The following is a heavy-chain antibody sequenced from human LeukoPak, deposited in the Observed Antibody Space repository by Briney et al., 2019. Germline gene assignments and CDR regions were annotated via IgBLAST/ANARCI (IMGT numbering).Heavy chain of an antibody. D-gene: IGHD5-12*01. V-gene: IGHV4-34*01. CDR3: ARVSYGYDALDV. Sequence: SETLSLTCALNSGSFSGYYWAWIRQPPGKGLEWIGEVTDSGRTNYSPSLKSRVTISIDTSKNQFSLSLISVTAADTGVYYCARVSYGYDALDVWGQGTTVTVFS. J-gene: IGHJ3*01. CDR2: VTDSGRT. CDR1: SGSFSGYY.